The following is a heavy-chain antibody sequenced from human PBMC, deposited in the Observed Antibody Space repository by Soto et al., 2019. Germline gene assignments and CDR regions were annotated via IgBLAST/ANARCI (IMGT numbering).Heavy chain of an antibody. J-gene: IGHJ3*02. CDR1: GGSFSGYY. CDR2: INHSGST. Sequence: QVQLQQWGAGLLKPSETLSLTCAAYGGSFSGYYWSWIRQPPGKGLEWIGEINHSGSTNYNPSLKSRVTISVDTSKNQFSLKLSSVTAADTAVYYCAREVPSGAFDIWGQGTMVTVSS. V-gene: IGHV4-34*01. CDR3: AREVPSGAFDI. D-gene: IGHD2-2*01.